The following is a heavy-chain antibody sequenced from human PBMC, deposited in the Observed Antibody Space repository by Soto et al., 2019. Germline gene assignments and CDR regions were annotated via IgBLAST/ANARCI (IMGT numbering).Heavy chain of an antibody. D-gene: IGHD1-7*01. CDR3: AREFRSDITGTSAYYYYGMDV. CDR2: IIPIFGTA. CDR1: GGTFSSYA. Sequence: SVKVSCKASGGTFSSYAISWVRQAPGQGLEWMGGIIPIFGTANYAQKFQGRVTITADESTSTAYMELSSLRSEDTAVYYCAREFRSDITGTSAYYYYGMDVWGQGTTVTVSS. J-gene: IGHJ6*02. V-gene: IGHV1-69*13.